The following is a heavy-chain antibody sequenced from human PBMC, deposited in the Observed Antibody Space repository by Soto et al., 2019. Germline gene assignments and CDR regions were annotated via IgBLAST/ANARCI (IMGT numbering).Heavy chain of an antibody. Sequence: PGGSLRLSCAASGFTFSSYGMHWVRQAPGKGLEWVAVIWYDGSNKYYADSVKGRFTISRDNSKNTLYLQMNSLRAEGTAVYYCARGRYCSGGSCHGWFDPWGQGTLVTVSS. D-gene: IGHD2-15*01. CDR3: ARGRYCSGGSCHGWFDP. J-gene: IGHJ5*02. CDR2: IWYDGSNK. V-gene: IGHV3-33*01. CDR1: GFTFSSYG.